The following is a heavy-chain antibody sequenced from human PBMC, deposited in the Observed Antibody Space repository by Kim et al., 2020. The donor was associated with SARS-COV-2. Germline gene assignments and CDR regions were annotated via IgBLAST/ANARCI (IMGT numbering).Heavy chain of an antibody. D-gene: IGHD2-2*01. CDR1: GGSISSSSYY. Sequence: SETLSLTCTVSGGSISSSSYYLGWIRQPPGKGLEWIGSIYYSGNTYYNPSLKSRVTISVDTSKNQFSLKLSSVTAADTAVYYCAPHGRYCSSTSCQGFDYWGQGTLVTVSS. J-gene: IGHJ4*02. V-gene: IGHV4-39*01. CDR3: APHGRYCSSTSCQGFDY. CDR2: IYYSGNT.